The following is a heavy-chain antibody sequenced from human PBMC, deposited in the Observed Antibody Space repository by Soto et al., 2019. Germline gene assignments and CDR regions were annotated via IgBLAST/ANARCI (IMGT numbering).Heavy chain of an antibody. CDR3: TRMSGYCSGGSCYS. Sequence: GGSLRLSCAASGFTFSGSAMHWVRQASGKGLEWVGRIRSKANSYATAYAASVKGRFTIYRDDSKNTAYLQMNSLKTEDTAVYYCTRMSGYCSGGSCYSGGQGTLVTVSS. J-gene: IGHJ4*02. D-gene: IGHD2-15*01. V-gene: IGHV3-73*01. CDR2: IRSKANSYAT. CDR1: GFTFSGSA.